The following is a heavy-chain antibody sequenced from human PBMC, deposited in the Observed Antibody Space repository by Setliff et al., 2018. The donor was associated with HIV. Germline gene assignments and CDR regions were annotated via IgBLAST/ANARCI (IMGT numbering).Heavy chain of an antibody. CDR2: IFYTGNT. D-gene: IGHD6-25*01. Sequence: SETLSLTCSVSGGSISSSTYYWGWIRQPPGKGLEWIGDIFYTGNTYYNPSLKSRVTMSVDTSKNQFSLKLSSVTAADTAVYYCARGYSSAFFHEFFDYWGQGTLVTVSS. CDR3: ARGYSSAFFHEFFDY. CDR1: GGSISSSTYY. J-gene: IGHJ4*02. V-gene: IGHV4-39*07.